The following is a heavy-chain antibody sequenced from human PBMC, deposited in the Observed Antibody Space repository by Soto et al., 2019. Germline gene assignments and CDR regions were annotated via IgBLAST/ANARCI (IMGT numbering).Heavy chain of an antibody. V-gene: IGHV4-4*07. J-gene: IGHJ4*02. D-gene: IGHD5-12*01. CDR3: AREGSYSAYNFAHGIQLWSFDF. Sequence: PXETLSLTCTVAGCSSNTFYWSWVRQPAEKGLEWIGRIFSSGSTSFNRSLGSRFAMSVYTSKNHFSLSLSSVTAADMDVYYCAREGSYSAYNFAHGIQLWSFDFWGQGALVTVSS. CDR2: IFSSGST. CDR1: GCSSNTFY.